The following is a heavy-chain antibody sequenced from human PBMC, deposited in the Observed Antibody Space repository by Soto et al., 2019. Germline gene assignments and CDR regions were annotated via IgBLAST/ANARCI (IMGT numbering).Heavy chain of an antibody. D-gene: IGHD3-16*01. Sequence: QVLLVQSGAEVKKPGSSVKVSCKAAGGSFSSYTVSWVRQAPGQGLDYMGGIMPVFGTPTYTEKFQGRITITADACTGTAYMELTSLKSDDTAVYYCARGVTANYMGGDAFAIWGQGTMVTVSS. V-gene: IGHV1-69*01. CDR1: GGSFSSYT. CDR2: IMPVFGTP. J-gene: IGHJ3*02. CDR3: ARGVTANYMGGDAFAI.